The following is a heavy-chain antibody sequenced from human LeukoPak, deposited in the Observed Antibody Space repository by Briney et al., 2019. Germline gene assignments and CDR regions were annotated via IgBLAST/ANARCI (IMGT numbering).Heavy chain of an antibody. Sequence: SETLSLTCTVSGGSLSSSGYYWGWIRQPPGKGLEWIGSIYYSGSTYCNPSLKSRVTISVDTSKNHFSLRLSSVTAADTAMFYCARLTIAANAFDIWGQGTMVTVSS. V-gene: IGHV4-39*02. CDR3: ARLTIAANAFDI. D-gene: IGHD2-15*01. J-gene: IGHJ3*02. CDR1: GGSLSSSGYY. CDR2: IYYSGST.